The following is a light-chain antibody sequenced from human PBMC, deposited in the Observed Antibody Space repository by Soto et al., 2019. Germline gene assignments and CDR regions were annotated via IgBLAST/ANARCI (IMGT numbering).Light chain of an antibody. CDR3: QQYGSTPPT. CDR2: GAS. V-gene: IGKV3-20*01. J-gene: IGKJ1*01. Sequence: EIVLTQSPGTLSLSPGERATLSCRASERVSNNYLAWYQRKPGQAPRLLIYGASYRAPDIPYRFSGSGSGTEFTITIARLEAEDFAVYICQQYGSTPPTFGLGTKVEI. CDR1: ERVSNNY.